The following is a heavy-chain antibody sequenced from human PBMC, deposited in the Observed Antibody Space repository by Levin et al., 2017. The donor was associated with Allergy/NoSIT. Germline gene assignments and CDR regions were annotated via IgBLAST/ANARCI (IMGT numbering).Heavy chain of an antibody. CDR1: GFSLSTSGVG. V-gene: IGHV2-5*01. CDR3: AHRPYYYDSSGLRFDY. Sequence: ESGPTLVKPTQTLTLTCTFSGFSLSTSGVGVGWIRQPPGKALEWLALIYWNDDKRYSPSLKSRLTITKDTSKNQVVLTMTNMDPVDTATYYCAHRPYYYDSSGLRFDYWGQGTLVTVSS. CDR2: IYWNDDK. J-gene: IGHJ4*02. D-gene: IGHD3-22*01.